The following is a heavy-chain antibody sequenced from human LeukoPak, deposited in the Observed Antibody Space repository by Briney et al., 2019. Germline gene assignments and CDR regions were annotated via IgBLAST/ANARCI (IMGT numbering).Heavy chain of an antibody. CDR3: ITFSMIVVVITD. Sequence: PGGSLRLSCAASGFTFSNAWMSWVRQAPGKGLEWVGRIKSKTDGGTTDYAAPVKGRFTISRDDSKNTLYLQMNSLKTEDTAVYYCITFSMIVVVITDWGRGTLVTVSS. CDR1: GFTFSNAW. V-gene: IGHV3-15*01. CDR2: IKSKTDGGTT. D-gene: IGHD3-22*01. J-gene: IGHJ4*02.